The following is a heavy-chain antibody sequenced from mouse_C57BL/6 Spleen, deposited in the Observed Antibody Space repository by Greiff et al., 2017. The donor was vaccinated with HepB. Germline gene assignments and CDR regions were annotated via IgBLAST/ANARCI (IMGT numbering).Heavy chain of an antibody. D-gene: IGHD1-1*01. Sequence: EVKLVESGGDLVKPGGSLKLSCAASGFTFSSYGMSCVRQTPDKRLEWVATISSGGSYTYYPDSVKGRFTISRDNAKNTLYLQMSSLKSEDTAMYYCARQVITTVVATNYYAMDYWGQGTSVTVSS. CDR1: GFTFSSYG. CDR3: ARQVITTVVATNYYAMDY. V-gene: IGHV5-6*01. CDR2: ISSGGSYT. J-gene: IGHJ4*01.